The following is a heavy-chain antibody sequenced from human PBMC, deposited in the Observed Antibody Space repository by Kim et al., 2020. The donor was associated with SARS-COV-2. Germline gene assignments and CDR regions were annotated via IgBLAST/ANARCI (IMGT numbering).Heavy chain of an antibody. D-gene: IGHD4-17*01. V-gene: IGHV1-18*01. CDR3: ARPTTGTTDYGMDV. CDR1: GYTFTSYG. Sequence: ASVKVSCKASGYTFTSYGISWVRQAPGQGLEWMGWISAYNGNTNYAQKLQGRVTMTTDTSTSTAYMELRSLRSDDTAVYYCARPTTGTTDYGMDVWGQGTTVTVSS. J-gene: IGHJ6*02. CDR2: ISAYNGNT.